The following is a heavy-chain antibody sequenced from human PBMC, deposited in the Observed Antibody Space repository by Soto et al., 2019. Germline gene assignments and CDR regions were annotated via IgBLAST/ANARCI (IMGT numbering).Heavy chain of an antibody. Sequence: SETLSLTCAVYGGSFSGYYWSWIRQPPGKGLEWIGEINHSGSTNYNPSLKSRVTISVDTSKNQFSLKLSSVTAADTAVYYCARAEQQLAYYYYMDVWGKGTTVTVSS. V-gene: IGHV4-34*01. CDR1: GGSFSGYY. J-gene: IGHJ6*03. CDR2: INHSGST. D-gene: IGHD6-13*01. CDR3: ARAEQQLAYYYYMDV.